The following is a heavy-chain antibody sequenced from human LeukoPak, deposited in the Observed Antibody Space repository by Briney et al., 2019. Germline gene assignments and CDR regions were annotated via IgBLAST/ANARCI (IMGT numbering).Heavy chain of an antibody. J-gene: IGHJ4*02. CDR2: IYYSGST. D-gene: IGHD6-19*01. CDR3: ARAVSGRFDY. V-gene: IGHV4-59*08. Sequence: SETLSLTCTVSGGSISSYYWSWIRQPPGKGLEWIGYIYYSGSTNYNPSLKSRVTISVDTSKDQFSLKLSSVTAADTAIYYCARAVSGRFDYWGQGTLVTVSS. CDR1: GGSISSYY.